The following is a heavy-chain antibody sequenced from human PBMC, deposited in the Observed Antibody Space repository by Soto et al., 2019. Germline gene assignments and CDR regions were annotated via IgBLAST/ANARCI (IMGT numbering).Heavy chain of an antibody. CDR2: INSDGSST. CDR1: GFTFSSYW. J-gene: IGHJ4*02. Sequence: GGSLRLSCAASGFTFSSYWLHWVRQAPGKGLVWVSRINSDGSSTSYADSVKGRFTISRDNAKNTLYLQMNSLRAEDTAVYYCASHSYYYDSSGYYFDIWGQGTLVTVSS. V-gene: IGHV3-74*01. D-gene: IGHD3-22*01. CDR3: ASHSYYYDSSGYYFDI.